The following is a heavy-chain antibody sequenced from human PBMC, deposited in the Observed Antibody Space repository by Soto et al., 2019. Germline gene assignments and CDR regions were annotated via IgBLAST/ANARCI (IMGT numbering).Heavy chain of an antibody. CDR1: GFTFSSYS. J-gene: IGHJ4*02. CDR2: ISTSSSYI. D-gene: IGHD6-19*01. V-gene: IGHV3-21*01. CDR3: LRGGSGRYEGVDC. Sequence: EVQLVESGGGLVKPGGSLRLSCAASGFTFSSYSMNWVRQAPGKGLEWVASISTSSSYIHYADSVKGRFTISRDNAMNSMYLQMNSLRAEDTAGYYCLRGGSGRYEGVDCWGQRTLVTVSS.